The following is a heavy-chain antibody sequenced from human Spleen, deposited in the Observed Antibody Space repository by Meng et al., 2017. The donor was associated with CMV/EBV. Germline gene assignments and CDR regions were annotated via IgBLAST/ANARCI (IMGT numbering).Heavy chain of an antibody. CDR1: GFTFSNFD. CDR2: ITGSSAYM. CDR3: GSREGGY. J-gene: IGHJ4*02. V-gene: IGHV3-21*01. D-gene: IGHD1-26*01. Sequence: GESLKISCAASGFTFSNFDMHWVRQAPGKGLEWVSSITGSSAYMYYADSVRGRLTISRDNAQNSLYLQMNSLRAEDTAVYYCGSREGGYWGQGTLVTVSS.